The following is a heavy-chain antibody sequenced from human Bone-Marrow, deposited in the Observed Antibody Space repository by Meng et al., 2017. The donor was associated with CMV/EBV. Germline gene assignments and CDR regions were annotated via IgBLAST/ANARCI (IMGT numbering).Heavy chain of an antibody. CDR1: GFTFSDYY. D-gene: IGHD5-18*01. J-gene: IGHJ4*02. CDR3: ARDLYPKLYYFDY. CDR2: ISSSGSTI. Sequence: GESLKISCAASGFTFSDYYMSWIRQAPGKGLEWVSYISSSGSTIYYADSVKGRFTISRDNAKNSLYLQMNSLRAEDTAVYYCARDLYPKLYYFDYWGQGTLVTVSS. V-gene: IGHV3-11*04.